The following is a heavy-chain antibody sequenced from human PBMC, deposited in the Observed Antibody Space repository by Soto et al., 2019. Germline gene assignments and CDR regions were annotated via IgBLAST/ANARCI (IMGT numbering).Heavy chain of an antibody. V-gene: IGHV1-69*13. Sequence: GASVKVSCKASGGTFSSYAISWVRQAPGQGLEWMGGIIPIFGTANYAQKFQGRVTITADESTSTAYMELSSLRSEDTAVYYCATRSHLVFSWFDTWGQGTLITVSS. D-gene: IGHD6-13*01. CDR2: IIPIFGTA. J-gene: IGHJ5*02. CDR3: ATRSHLVFSWFDT. CDR1: GGTFSSYA.